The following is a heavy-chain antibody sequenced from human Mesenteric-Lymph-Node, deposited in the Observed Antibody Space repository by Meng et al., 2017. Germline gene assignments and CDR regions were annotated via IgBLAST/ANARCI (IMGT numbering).Heavy chain of an antibody. CDR1: GGYLSSRNW. CDR3: ARRYGASAYNWFDP. CDR2: INHSGST. D-gene: IGHD4-17*01. J-gene: IGHJ5*02. Sequence: QHEGSGPGLVKHSGPLSLTCAGSGGYLSSRNWWTWVRQPPGKGLEWIGEINHSGSTNYNPSLKSRVTISVDTSKNQFSLKLSSVTAADTAVYYCARRYGASAYNWFDPWGQGTLVTVSS. V-gene: IGHV4-4*02.